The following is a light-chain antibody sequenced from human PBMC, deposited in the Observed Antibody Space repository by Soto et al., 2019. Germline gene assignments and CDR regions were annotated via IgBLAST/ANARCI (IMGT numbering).Light chain of an antibody. V-gene: IGLV1-51*01. CDR3: GTWDSSLSAVV. CDR1: SSNIGNNY. J-gene: IGLJ2*01. CDR2: DNN. Sequence: QSVLTQPPSVSAAPGKKVTISCSGSSSNIGNNYVSWYQQLPGTAPKLLIYDNNKRPSGIPDRFSGSKSGTSATLGITGLQTGEEADYYCGTWDSSLSAVVFGGGTKLTVL.